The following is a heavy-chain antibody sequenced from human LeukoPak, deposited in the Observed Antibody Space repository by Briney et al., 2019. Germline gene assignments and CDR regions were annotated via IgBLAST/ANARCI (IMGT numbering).Heavy chain of an antibody. D-gene: IGHD3-22*01. CDR2: ITGSGGST. Sequence: TGGSLRLSCAASGFTFSTYAMSWVRQAPGKGLEWVSAITGSGGSTYYADSVKGRFTISRDNSKSTLYLQMNSLRAEDTAVYYCARGGYYYHTNPHAFDIWGQGTMVTVSS. J-gene: IGHJ3*02. CDR3: ARGGYYYHTNPHAFDI. V-gene: IGHV3-23*01. CDR1: GFTFSTYA.